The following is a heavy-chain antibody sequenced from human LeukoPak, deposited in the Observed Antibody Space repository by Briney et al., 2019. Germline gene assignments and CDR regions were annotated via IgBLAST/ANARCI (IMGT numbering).Heavy chain of an antibody. CDR1: GFSFNNYA. D-gene: IGHD6-25*01. Sequence: GGSLRLSCAASGFSFNNYAMHWVRQAPGKGLEWVAVISYDGSNKYYGDSVKGRFTISRDNAKNRVYLQMNSLRPEDTAVYHCARVRSRNSPRSAFDYWGQGTLVTVSS. CDR2: ISYDGSNK. V-gene: IGHV3-30*04. CDR3: ARVRSRNSPRSAFDY. J-gene: IGHJ4*02.